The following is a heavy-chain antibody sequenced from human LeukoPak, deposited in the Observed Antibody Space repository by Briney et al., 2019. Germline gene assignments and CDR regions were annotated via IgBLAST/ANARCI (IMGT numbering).Heavy chain of an antibody. Sequence: GGSLRLSCLASKFTFNNYAMTWVRQAPGKGLEWVAVISYDGSNKYYADSVKGRFTISRDNSKNTLYLQMNSLRAEDTAVYYCARDKGYCSGGSCYWSNWFDPWGQGTLVTVSS. J-gene: IGHJ5*02. CDR2: ISYDGSNK. V-gene: IGHV3-30*04. CDR1: KFTFNNYA. D-gene: IGHD2-15*01. CDR3: ARDKGYCSGGSCYWSNWFDP.